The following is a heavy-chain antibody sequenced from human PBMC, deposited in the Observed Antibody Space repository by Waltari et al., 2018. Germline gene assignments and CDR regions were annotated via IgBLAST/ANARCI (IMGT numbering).Heavy chain of an antibody. CDR2: IYYSGST. CDR3: ARVMGLRLGELSLYPYYFDY. J-gene: IGHJ4*02. Sequence: QVQLQESGPGLVKPSETLSLTCTVSGGSISSYYWSWIRQPPGTGLEWIGYIYYSGSTNYNPSLKSRVTISVDTSKNQFSLKLSSVTAADTAVYYCARVMGLRLGELSLYPYYFDYWGQGTLVTVSS. D-gene: IGHD3-16*02. V-gene: IGHV4-59*01. CDR1: GGSISSYY.